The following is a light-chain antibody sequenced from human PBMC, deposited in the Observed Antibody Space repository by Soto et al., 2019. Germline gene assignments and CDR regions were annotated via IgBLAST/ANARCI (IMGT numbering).Light chain of an antibody. V-gene: IGLV2-14*01. Sequence: QSVLTQPASVSGSPGQSITISCTGTSSDIGDYNYVSWYQQHPGKAPKLMIYDVSNRPSGVSNRFSGSKSGNTASLTISGLQAEDEADYYSNSYTSTNNYVFGTGTKVTVL. CDR3: NSYTSTNNYV. J-gene: IGLJ1*01. CDR2: DVS. CDR1: SSDIGDYNY.